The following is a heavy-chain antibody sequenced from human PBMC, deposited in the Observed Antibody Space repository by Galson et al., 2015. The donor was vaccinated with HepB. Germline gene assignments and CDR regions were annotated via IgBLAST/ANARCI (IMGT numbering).Heavy chain of an antibody. D-gene: IGHD2-15*01. CDR3: ARALLRVRNSLPDY. CDR1: GYTFTGYY. CDR2: INPNSGGT. V-gene: IGHV1-2*02. Sequence: SVKVSCKASGYTFTGYYMHWVRQAPGQGLEWMGWINPNSGGTNYAQKFQGRVTMTRDTSISTAYMELSRLRSDDTAVYYCARALLRVRNSLPDYWGQGTLVTVSS. J-gene: IGHJ4*02.